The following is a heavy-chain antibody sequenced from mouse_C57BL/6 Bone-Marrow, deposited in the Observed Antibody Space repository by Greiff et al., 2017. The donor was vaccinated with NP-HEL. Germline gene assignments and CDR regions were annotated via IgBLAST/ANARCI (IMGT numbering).Heavy chain of an antibody. J-gene: IGHJ4*01. CDR2: INPSSGYT. CDR3: ADDYDGERYAMDY. CDR1: GYTFTSYW. V-gene: IGHV1-7*01. Sequence: QVQLQQSGAELAKPGASVKLSCKASGYTFTSYWMHWVKQRPGQGLEWIGYINPSSGYTKYNQKFKDKATLTADKSSSTAYMQLSSLTYEDSAGYYCADDYDGERYAMDYWGQGTSVTVSS. D-gene: IGHD2-4*01.